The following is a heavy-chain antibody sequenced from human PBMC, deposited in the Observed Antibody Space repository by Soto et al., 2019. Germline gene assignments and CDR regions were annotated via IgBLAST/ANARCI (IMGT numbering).Heavy chain of an antibody. CDR3: AREPSI. V-gene: IGHV4-31*03. CDR2: SYYSGST. J-gene: IGHJ4*02. Sequence: QVQLHESGPGLVKPSQTLSLTCTVSGGSINSGGYYWTWIRQHPGKGLEWMGYSYYSGSTYYNPSIKSRVTISVDTSKNQLSLKLSSVTAADTAVYYCAREPSIWGPGTLVTVSS. CDR1: GGSINSGGYY.